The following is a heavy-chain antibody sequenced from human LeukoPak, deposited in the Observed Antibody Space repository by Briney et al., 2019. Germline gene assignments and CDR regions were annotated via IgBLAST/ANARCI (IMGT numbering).Heavy chain of an antibody. V-gene: IGHV4-34*01. CDR1: GGSFSGNY. J-gene: IGHJ4*02. Sequence: SETLSLTCAVYGGSFSGNYWSWIRQPPGKGLEWIGEINHSGSTNYNPSLKSRVTISVDTSKNQFSLKLSSVTAADTAVYYCASVYCSGGSCYSRYFDYWGQGTLVTVSS. D-gene: IGHD2-15*01. CDR3: ASVYCSGGSCYSRYFDY. CDR2: INHSGST.